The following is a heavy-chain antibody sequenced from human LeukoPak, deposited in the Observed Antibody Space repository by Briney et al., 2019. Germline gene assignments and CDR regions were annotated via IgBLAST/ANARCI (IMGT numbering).Heavy chain of an antibody. D-gene: IGHD6-13*01. Sequence: GGSLRLSCAASGFTFSSYEMNWVRQAPGKGLQWVASISSGSVYIYYADSMKGQFTISRDNAKNSMYLQMYSLRAEDTAVYYCARGPKYISATGPYYFDYWGQGTPVTVSS. V-gene: IGHV3-21*01. J-gene: IGHJ4*02. CDR1: GFTFSSYE. CDR3: ARGPKYISATGPYYFDY. CDR2: ISSGSVYI.